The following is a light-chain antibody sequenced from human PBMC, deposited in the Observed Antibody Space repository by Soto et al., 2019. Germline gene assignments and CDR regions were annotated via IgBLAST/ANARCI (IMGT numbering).Light chain of an antibody. CDR2: DVS. J-gene: IGLJ2*01. Sequence: QSALTQPAPVSGSPGQSITISCTGTSSDVGGYNYVSWYQQHPGNAPKLMIYDVSNRPSGVSNRFSGSKSGNTASLTISGLQAEDEADYYCSSYTSSNTVVFGGGTKLTVL. CDR3: SSYTSSNTVV. V-gene: IGLV2-14*03. CDR1: SSDVGGYNY.